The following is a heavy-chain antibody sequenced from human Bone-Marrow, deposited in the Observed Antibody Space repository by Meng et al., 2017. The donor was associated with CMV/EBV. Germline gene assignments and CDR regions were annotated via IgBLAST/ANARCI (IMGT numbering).Heavy chain of an antibody. CDR3: AKDTTVESYYDFWSGYWGMGYGMDV. CDR1: GFTFSSYS. CDR2: ISSSSSYI. Sequence: GGSLRLSCAASGFTFSSYSMNWVRQAPGKGLEWVSSISSSSSYIYYADSVKGRFTISRDNSKNTLYLQMNSLRAEDTAVYYCAKDTTVESYYDFWSGYWGMGYGMDVWGQGTTVTVSS. D-gene: IGHD3-3*01. V-gene: IGHV3-21*01. J-gene: IGHJ6*02.